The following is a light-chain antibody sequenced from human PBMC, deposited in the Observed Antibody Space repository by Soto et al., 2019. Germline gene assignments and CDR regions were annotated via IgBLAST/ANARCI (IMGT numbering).Light chain of an antibody. J-gene: IGKJ4*01. CDR2: DAS. Sequence: EIVLTQSPATLSLSPGERATLSCRASQSVSSYLAWYQQKSGQAPRLLIFDASNRATGIPARFSGSGSGTGFTLTISSLEPEDFAVYYCHERSNWPPTFGGGTKVEIK. V-gene: IGKV3-11*01. CDR1: QSVSSY. CDR3: HERSNWPPT.